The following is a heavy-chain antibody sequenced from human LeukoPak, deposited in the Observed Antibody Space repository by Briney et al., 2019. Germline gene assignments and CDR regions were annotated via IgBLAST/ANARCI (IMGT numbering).Heavy chain of an antibody. CDR1: GFTFSSYE. J-gene: IGHJ3*01. CDR2: ISDSGSPI. CDR3: ARQTLGATGYSAFDF. V-gene: IGHV3-48*03. D-gene: IGHD3-9*01. Sequence: GGSLRLSCAASGFTFSSYEMNWVRQAPGKGLEWVSYISDSGSPIYYADSVKGRFTVSRDNAKNSLYLQMSSLRAEDTALYYCARQTLGATGYSAFDFWGQGTLVTVSS.